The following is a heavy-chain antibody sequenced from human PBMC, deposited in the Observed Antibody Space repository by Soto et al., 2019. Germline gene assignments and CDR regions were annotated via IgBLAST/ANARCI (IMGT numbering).Heavy chain of an antibody. D-gene: IGHD2-15*01. CDR2: IYYSGST. J-gene: IGHJ5*02. V-gene: IGHV4-31*03. Sequence: QVQLQESGPGLVKPSQTLSLTCTVSGGSISSGGYYWSWIRQHPGKGLEWIGYIYYSGSTYYNPSLKSRVTISVDTSKNQCSLKLSSVTAADTAVYYCARGGEGYCSGGSCYRNWFDPWGQGTLVTVSS. CDR1: GGSISSGGYY. CDR3: ARGGEGYCSGGSCYRNWFDP.